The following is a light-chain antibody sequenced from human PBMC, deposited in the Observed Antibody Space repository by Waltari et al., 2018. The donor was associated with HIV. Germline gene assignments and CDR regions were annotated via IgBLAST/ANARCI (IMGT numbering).Light chain of an antibody. Sequence: EIVLTQPPPTLSLSTGERAHLSCRPSQSVSSNLAWYQQKTGQAPRLLIYGASTRATGIPARFSGSGSGTEFTLTISSLQSEDFAVYYCQQYNNWPRTFGQGTKVEIK. J-gene: IGKJ1*01. V-gene: IGKV3-15*01. CDR1: QSVSSN. CDR3: QQYNNWPRT. CDR2: GAS.